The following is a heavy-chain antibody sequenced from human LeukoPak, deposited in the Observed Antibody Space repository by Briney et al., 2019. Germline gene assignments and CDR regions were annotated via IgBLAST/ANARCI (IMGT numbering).Heavy chain of an antibody. CDR1: GGSISSGDYY. Sequence: SETLSLTCTVSGGSISSGDYYWSWIRQPPGKGLEWIGYIYYSGSTYYNPSLKSRVTISVDTSNNQFSLKLSSVTAADTAVYYCARDKEATDNYYYYYMDVWGKGTTVTVSS. V-gene: IGHV4-30-4*08. CDR2: IYYSGST. D-gene: IGHD5-12*01. CDR3: ARDKEATDNYYYYYMDV. J-gene: IGHJ6*03.